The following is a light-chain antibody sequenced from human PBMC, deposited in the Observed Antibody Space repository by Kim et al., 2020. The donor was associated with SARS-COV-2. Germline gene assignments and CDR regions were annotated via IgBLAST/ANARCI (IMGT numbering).Light chain of an antibody. J-gene: IGLJ2*01. CDR3: QAWDRSTVV. CDR1: KLGDKY. CDR2: QDS. Sequence: SGAPGQTASITCSGDKLGDKYACWYQQKPGQSPVLVIYQDSKRTSGIPERFSGSNSGNTATLTISGTQAMDEADYYCQAWDRSTVVFGGGTQLTVL. V-gene: IGLV3-1*01.